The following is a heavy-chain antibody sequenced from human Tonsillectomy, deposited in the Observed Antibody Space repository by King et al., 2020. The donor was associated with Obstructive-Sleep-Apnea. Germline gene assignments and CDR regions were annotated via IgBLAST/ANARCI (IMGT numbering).Heavy chain of an antibody. D-gene: IGHD6-6*01. CDR2: ISSISSYL. J-gene: IGHJ4*02. CDR1: GFTFSSYS. Sequence: VQLVEAGGGLVKPGGSLRLSCAASGFTFSSYSMNWVRQAPGKGLDWVSSISSISSYLYYADSVKGRFTISRENAKNSLYLQMNSLRAEDTAVYYCAREEDSSSSGFDYWGQGTLVTVSS. V-gene: IGHV3-21*01. CDR3: AREEDSSSSGFDY.